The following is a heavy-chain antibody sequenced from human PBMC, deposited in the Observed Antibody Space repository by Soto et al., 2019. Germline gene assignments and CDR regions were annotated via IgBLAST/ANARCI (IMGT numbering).Heavy chain of an antibody. CDR1: GFTFSSYA. CDR3: ARGWSSSGGPSDY. V-gene: IGHV3-30-3*01. CDR2: ISYDGSNK. D-gene: IGHD6-13*01. J-gene: IGHJ4*02. Sequence: QVQLVESGGGVVQPGRSLRLSCAASGFTFSSYALHWVRQAPGKGLEWVAVISYDGSNKYFADSVRGRFTISRDSSKNTLYLQMSSLRPEDTAVYYCARGWSSSGGPSDYWGQGSLVTVSS.